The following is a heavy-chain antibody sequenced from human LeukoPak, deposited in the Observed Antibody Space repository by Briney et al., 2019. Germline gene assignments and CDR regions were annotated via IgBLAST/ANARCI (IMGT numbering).Heavy chain of an antibody. V-gene: IGHV1-2*02. J-gene: IGHJ4*02. CDR1: GYTFTGYY. D-gene: IGHD3-3*01. Sequence: VSVKVSCKASGYTFTGYYMHWVRQAPGQGLEWMGWINPNSGGTNYAQKFQGRVTMTRDTSISTAYMELSRLRSDDTAVYYCARAGRITIFGVVITAVDYWGQGTLVTVSS. CDR2: INPNSGGT. CDR3: ARAGRITIFGVVITAVDY.